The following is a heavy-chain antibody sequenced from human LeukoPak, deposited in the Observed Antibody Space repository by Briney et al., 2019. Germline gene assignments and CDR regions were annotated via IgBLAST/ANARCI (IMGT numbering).Heavy chain of an antibody. CDR1: GFTFSNYG. D-gene: IGHD3-3*01. J-gene: IGHJ4*02. V-gene: IGHV3-23*01. CDR3: ASGKDTYYDFWSGYYTGYHFDY. Sequence: GGSLRLSCTASGFTFSNYGMSWVRQAPGKGLEWVAGISGSGISTYYAASFKGRFTISRDTSKNTLFLQMNSLRAEDTAVYYCASGKDTYYDFWSGYYTGYHFDYWGQGTLVTVSS. CDR2: ISGSGIST.